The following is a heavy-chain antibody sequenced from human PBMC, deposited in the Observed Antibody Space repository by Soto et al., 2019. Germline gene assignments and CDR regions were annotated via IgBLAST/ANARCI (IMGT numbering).Heavy chain of an antibody. CDR3: AREAPWAVAGSSYFDY. V-gene: IGHV3-33*01. CDR1: GFSFSTYG. D-gene: IGHD6-19*01. J-gene: IGHJ4*02. Sequence: QEQLVQSGGGVVQPGRSLRLSCEASGFSFSTYGIHWVRQAPGKGLEWLAVTSFDGTKKYSSDSVKGRLTVSRDTSNNTVYLRMSSLRVEDTAVYYCAREAPWAVAGSSYFDYWGQGTLVTVSS. CDR2: TSFDGTKK.